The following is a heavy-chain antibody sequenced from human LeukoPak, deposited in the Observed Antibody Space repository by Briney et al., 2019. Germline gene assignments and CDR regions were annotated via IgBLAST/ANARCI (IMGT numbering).Heavy chain of an antibody. CDR3: ARGAPFRAGWFDP. CDR1: GGSFSTYY. J-gene: IGHJ5*02. Sequence: PSETLSLTCTVSGGSFSTYYWSWIRQPAGKGLEWIGRIYTSGSTNYNPSLKSRLTMSVDTSKNHFPLKLSPVTAADTAVYYCARGAPFRAGWFDPWGQGTLVTVSS. D-gene: IGHD6-13*01. CDR2: IYTSGST. V-gene: IGHV4-4*07.